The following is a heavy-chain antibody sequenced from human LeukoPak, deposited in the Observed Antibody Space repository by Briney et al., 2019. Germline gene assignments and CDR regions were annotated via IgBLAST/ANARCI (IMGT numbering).Heavy chain of an antibody. D-gene: IGHD1-14*01. V-gene: IGHV1-58*02. CDR2: IVVGSGNT. Sequence: SVKVSCKASGFTFTSSAMQWVQQARGQRLEWIGWIVVGSGNTNYAQKFQERVTITRDMSTSTAYMELSSLRSEDKAVYYCAAAPVWAAPSFDYWGQGTLVTVPS. CDR1: GFTFTSSA. J-gene: IGHJ4*02. CDR3: AAAPVWAAPSFDY.